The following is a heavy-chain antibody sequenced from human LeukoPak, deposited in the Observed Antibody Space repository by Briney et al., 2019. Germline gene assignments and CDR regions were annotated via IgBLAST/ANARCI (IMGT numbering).Heavy chain of an antibody. J-gene: IGHJ6*04. CDR2: IGYDGSHK. Sequence: GGSLRLSCAASGFTFSSYGMHWVRQAPGKGLEWVTFIGYDGSHKYYADSVKGRFTISRDNAKNSLYLQMNSLRAEDTAVYYCAELGITMIGGVWGKGTTVTISS. CDR1: GFTFSSYG. CDR3: AELGITMIGGV. D-gene: IGHD3-10*02. V-gene: IGHV3-30*02.